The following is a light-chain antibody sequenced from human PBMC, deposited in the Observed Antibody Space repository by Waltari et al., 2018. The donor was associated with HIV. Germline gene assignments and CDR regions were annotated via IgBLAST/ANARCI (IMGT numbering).Light chain of an antibody. CDR1: SGPVSTTYY. CDR3: VLYMGSGISV. V-gene: IGLV8-61*01. J-gene: IGLJ2*01. Sequence: QTVVTQEPSFSVSPGGTVPLTCGLSSGPVSTTYYPSWYQHTPGQAPRTLIYNTNTRSSGVPDRFSGSILGNKAALNITGAQADDECDYYCVLYMGSGISVFGGGTKLTVL. CDR2: NTN.